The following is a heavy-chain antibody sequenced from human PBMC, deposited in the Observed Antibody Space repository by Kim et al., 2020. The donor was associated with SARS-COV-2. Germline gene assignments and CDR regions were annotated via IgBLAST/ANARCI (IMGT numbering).Heavy chain of an antibody. CDR2: INHSGST. CDR3: ARGRMIVPTVKAREGGWFDP. V-gene: IGHV4-34*01. CDR1: GGSFSGYY. Sequence: ETLSLTCAVYGGSFSGYYWSWIRQPPGKGLEWIGEINHSGSTNYNPSLKSRVTISVDTSKNQFSLKLSSVTAADTAVYYCARGRMIVPTVKAREGGWFDPWGQGTLVTVSS. D-gene: IGHD2-8*01. J-gene: IGHJ5*02.